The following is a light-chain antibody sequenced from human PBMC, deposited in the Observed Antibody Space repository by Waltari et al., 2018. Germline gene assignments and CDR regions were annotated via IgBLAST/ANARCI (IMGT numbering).Light chain of an antibody. V-gene: IGLV2-8*01. CDR1: SSDIGGYNY. Sequence: QSALTQPPSPSGSPGPSVTISCPGPSSDIGGYNYVSWYQQHPGKAPKRMIYEVSKRPSGVPDRFSGSKSGNTASLTVSGLQAEDEADFYCSSYAGSNNPWVFGGGTKLTVL. CDR2: EVS. J-gene: IGLJ3*02. CDR3: SSYAGSNNPWV.